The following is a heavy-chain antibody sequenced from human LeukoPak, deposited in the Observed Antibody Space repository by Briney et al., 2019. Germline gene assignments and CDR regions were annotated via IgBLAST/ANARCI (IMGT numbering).Heavy chain of an antibody. Sequence: PGGSLRLSCAASGFTFSSYEMNWVRQAPGKGLEWVSYISNSGSIMYYADSVKGRFTIARDNAKNSLYLQMNSLRAEDTAVYYCARDLVRGTLGYFEYWGQGTLVTVSS. CDR1: GFTFSSYE. J-gene: IGHJ4*02. V-gene: IGHV3-48*03. CDR3: ARDLVRGTLGYFEY. D-gene: IGHD3-10*01. CDR2: ISNSGSIM.